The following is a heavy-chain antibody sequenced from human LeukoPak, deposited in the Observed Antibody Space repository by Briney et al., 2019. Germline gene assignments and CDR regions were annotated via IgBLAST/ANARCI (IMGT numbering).Heavy chain of an antibody. CDR3: ARGYCSGGRRYDILNYQYGMDV. J-gene: IGHJ6*02. Sequence: ASVKVSCKASGYTFSSYGVSWVRQAPGQGPEWMGWISVYNGNTNYAQRLQGRVTMTTDTSTSTAYMELRSLRSDDTAVYYCARGYCSGGRRYDILNYQYGMDVWGQGTTVTVSS. CDR2: ISVYNGNT. D-gene: IGHD2-15*01. V-gene: IGHV1-18*01. CDR1: GYTFSSYG.